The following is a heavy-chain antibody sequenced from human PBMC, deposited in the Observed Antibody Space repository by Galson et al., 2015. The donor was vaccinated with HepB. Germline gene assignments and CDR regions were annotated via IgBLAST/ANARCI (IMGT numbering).Heavy chain of an antibody. CDR3: ARDWLQSGMDV. D-gene: IGHD5-12*01. J-gene: IGHJ6*02. V-gene: IGHV3-30*09. CDR2: ISYDGSNK. Sequence: LRLSCAASGFTFSTYTMHWVRQAPGKGLEWMALISYDGSNKYYADSVKGRFAISRDNSKNTLYLQMNTLRAEDTAVYYCARDWLQSGMDVWGQGTTVTVSS. CDR1: GFTFSTYT.